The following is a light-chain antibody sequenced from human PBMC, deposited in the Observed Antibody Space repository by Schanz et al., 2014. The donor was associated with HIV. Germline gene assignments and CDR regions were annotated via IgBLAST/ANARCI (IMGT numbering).Light chain of an antibody. CDR1: SGTIASDY. CDR3: QSSDASNPVV. J-gene: IGLJ2*01. V-gene: IGLV6-57*04. CDR2: DND. Sequence: FMLTQPHSVSASPGKTVTISCTRSSGTIASDYVQWYQQRPGSAPTIVIYDNDQRPSGVPNRFSGSIDSSSNSASLTISGLKSDDEADYYCQSSDASNPVVFGGGTKLTVL.